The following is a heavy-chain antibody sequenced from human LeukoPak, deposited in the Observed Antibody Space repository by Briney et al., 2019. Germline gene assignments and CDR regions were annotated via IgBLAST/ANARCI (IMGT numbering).Heavy chain of an antibody. V-gene: IGHV1-18*01. CDR2: ISAYNGNT. J-gene: IGHJ6*02. CDR3: ARGEGSGNWNDVYYYYGMDV. Sequence: ASVKVSCKASGYTFTSYGVSCVRQAPGQGRECMGWISAYNGNTNYAQKLQGRVTMTTDTSTSTAYMELRSLRSDDTAVYYCARGEGSGNWNDVYYYYGMDVWGQGTTVTVSS. CDR1: GYTFTSYG. D-gene: IGHD1-1*01.